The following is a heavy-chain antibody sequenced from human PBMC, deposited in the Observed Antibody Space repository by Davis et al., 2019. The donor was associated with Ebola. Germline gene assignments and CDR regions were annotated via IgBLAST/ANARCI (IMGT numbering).Heavy chain of an antibody. V-gene: IGHV4-34*01. CDR1: GGSLRNYY. CDR2: INHRGNT. J-gene: IGHJ3*02. CDR3: ARHLTGNRAFDI. Sequence: PSETLSPTCAVYGGSLRNYYWSWIRQPPGKGLEWIGEINHRGNTNYNPSLKSPVTISVDTSNNQFSLKLHSVTAADTAVYFCARHLTGNRAFDIWGQGTMLNVSS. D-gene: IGHD1-20*01.